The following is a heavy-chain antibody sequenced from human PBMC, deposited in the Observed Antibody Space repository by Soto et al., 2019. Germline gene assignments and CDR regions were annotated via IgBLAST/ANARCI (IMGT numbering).Heavy chain of an antibody. V-gene: IGHV4-4*02. CDR3: ARVFSSGSGWMYYFDF. CDR1: SDSIAGENW. J-gene: IGHJ4*02. Sequence: QVQLRESGPGLVKPSETLSLTCTVSSDSIAGENWWSWVRQPPGLGLEWIGEVFHTGGTNYNPSLKSRVTMEVDKSKNQFSLNLISATAADTAVYYCARVFSSGSGWMYYFDFWGQGTLVSVSS. CDR2: VFHTGGT. D-gene: IGHD6-19*01.